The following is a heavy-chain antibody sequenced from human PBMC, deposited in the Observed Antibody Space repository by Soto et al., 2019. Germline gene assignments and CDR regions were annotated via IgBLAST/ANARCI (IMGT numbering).Heavy chain of an antibody. CDR3: SSPAYGSASYYYYGMDV. J-gene: IGHJ6*02. D-gene: IGHD3-10*01. V-gene: IGHV3-73*01. Sequence: EVQLVESGGGLVQPGGSLKLSCAASGFTFSGSAMHWVRQASGKGLEWVGRIRSKASSYVTAYAASVKGRFTISRDDSRNTAYLQMNSLKIEDTAVYYCSSPAYGSASYYYYGMDVWGQGTTVTVSS. CDR1: GFTFSGSA. CDR2: IRSKASSYVT.